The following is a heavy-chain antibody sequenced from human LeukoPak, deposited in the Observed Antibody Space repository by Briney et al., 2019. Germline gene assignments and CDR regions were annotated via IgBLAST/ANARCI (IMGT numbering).Heavy chain of an antibody. J-gene: IGHJ4*02. D-gene: IGHD4-17*01. CDR2: TYSGGST. CDR1: GFTVSSNY. Sequence: PGGSLRLSCAASGFTVSSNYMSWVRQAPGKGLEWVSVTYSGGSTYYADSVKGRFTISRDNSKNTLYLQMNSLRAEDTAVYYCARSYGDYVFDYWGQGTLVTVSS. CDR3: ARSYGDYVFDY. V-gene: IGHV3-53*01.